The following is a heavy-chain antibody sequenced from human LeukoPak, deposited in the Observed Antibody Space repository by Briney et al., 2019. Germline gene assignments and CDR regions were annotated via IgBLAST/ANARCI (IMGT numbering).Heavy chain of an antibody. CDR3: ARVGSIAAAGTPDY. CDR2: ISGSGSDT. Sequence: GGSLRLSCAASGFIFSDYYMTWIRQAPGKGLEWLSYISGSGSDTNYADSVKGRFTTSRDNAKNSLYLQMNSLRAEDTAAYHCARVGSIAAAGTPDYWGQGTLVTVSS. V-gene: IGHV3-11*06. CDR1: GFIFSDYY. J-gene: IGHJ4*02. D-gene: IGHD6-13*01.